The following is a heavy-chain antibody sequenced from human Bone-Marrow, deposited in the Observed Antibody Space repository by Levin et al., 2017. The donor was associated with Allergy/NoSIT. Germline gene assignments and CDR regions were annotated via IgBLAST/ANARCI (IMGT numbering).Heavy chain of an antibody. CDR3: ARGNYIADY. CDR2: ISGGGETT. Sequence: GGSLRLSCAVSGFTFTDYYMTWIRQSPGKGLEWLAYISGGGETTYYADSVKGRFTISRDNSKTSLSLQMNSLSAEETATYYCARGNYIADYWGQGTLVTVAS. V-gene: IGHV3-11*01. D-gene: IGHD1-7*01. CDR1: GFTFTDYY. J-gene: IGHJ4*02.